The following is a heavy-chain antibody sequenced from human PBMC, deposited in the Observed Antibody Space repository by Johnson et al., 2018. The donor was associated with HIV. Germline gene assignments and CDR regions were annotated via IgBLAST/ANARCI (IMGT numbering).Heavy chain of an antibody. CDR1: GLSFSNFG. J-gene: IGHJ3*02. CDR3: ARGLTGTRRDAFDI. V-gene: IGHV3-30*03. Sequence: QVQLVESGGGVVQPGGSLRLSCVGSGLSFSNFGIHWVRQAPGKGPEWVAVISYDGSNKYYADSVKGRFTISRDNSKNTLYLQMNSLRAEDTAVYYCARGLTGTRRDAFDIWGQGTMVTVSS. D-gene: IGHD1-7*01. CDR2: ISYDGSNK.